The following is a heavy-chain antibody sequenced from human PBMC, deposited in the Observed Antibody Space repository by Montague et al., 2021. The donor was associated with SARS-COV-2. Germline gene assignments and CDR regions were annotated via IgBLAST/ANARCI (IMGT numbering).Heavy chain of an antibody. CDR1: GGSVSSGSYY. CDR2: IYYSGXT. V-gene: IGHV4-61*01. J-gene: IGHJ6*02. D-gene: IGHD6-13*01. CDR3: ARVSSSWYGVSYYYYGMDV. Sequence: SETLSLTCTVSGGSVSSGSYYWSWIRQPPGKGLEWIGYIYYSGXTXYXXXXKXRVTISVDTSKNQFSLKLSSATAADTAVYYCARVSSSWYGVSYYYYGMDVWGQGTRSPSP.